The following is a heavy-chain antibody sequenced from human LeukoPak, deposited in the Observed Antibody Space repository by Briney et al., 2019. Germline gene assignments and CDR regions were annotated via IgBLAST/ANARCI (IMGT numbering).Heavy chain of an antibody. Sequence: ALVKVSCKASGYTFTGYYMHWVRQAPGQGLEWMGWINPNSGGTNYAQKFQGRVTMTRDTSISTAYMELSRLRSDDTAVYYCASGTHSRGYSYGSNYWGQGTLVTVSS. D-gene: IGHD5-18*01. J-gene: IGHJ4*02. V-gene: IGHV1-2*02. CDR1: GYTFTGYY. CDR2: INPNSGGT. CDR3: ASGTHSRGYSYGSNY.